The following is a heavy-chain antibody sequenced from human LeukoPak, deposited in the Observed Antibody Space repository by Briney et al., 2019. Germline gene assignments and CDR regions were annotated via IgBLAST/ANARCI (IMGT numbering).Heavy chain of an antibody. CDR3: DYQGN. CDR1: GFTFSSYG. CDR2: IWYDGSNK. V-gene: IGHV3-33*01. J-gene: IGHJ1*01. Sequence: GGSLRLSCAASGFTFSSYGMHWVRQAPGKGLEWVALIWYDGSNKYYGDSVKGRFTISRDNSKNTVYLQMNSLRVEDTGVYYCDYQGNWGPGTLVTVSS. D-gene: IGHD5-12*01.